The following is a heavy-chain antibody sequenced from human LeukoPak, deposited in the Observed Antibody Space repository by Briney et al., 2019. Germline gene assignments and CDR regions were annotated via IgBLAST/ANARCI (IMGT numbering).Heavy chain of an antibody. CDR1: GYSLTELS. D-gene: IGHD2/OR15-2a*01. Sequence: GASVKVSCKVSGYSLTELSMHWVRQAPGKGLEWMGGFDPGNGETIFTKNFQGRVTMTDDTSTDTAYMELSSLRSEDAAVYYCTGGTFYRLLDYWGQGTLVTVSP. J-gene: IGHJ4*02. CDR3: TGGTFYRLLDY. CDR2: FDPGNGET. V-gene: IGHV1-24*01.